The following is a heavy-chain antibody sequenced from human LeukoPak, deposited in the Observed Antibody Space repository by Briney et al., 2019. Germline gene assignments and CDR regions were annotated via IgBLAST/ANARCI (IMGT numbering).Heavy chain of an antibody. CDR1: GFTFSSSA. CDR3: AKAGTPGIPFDY. CDR2: ITGDGDAT. D-gene: IGHD3-10*01. V-gene: IGHV3-23*01. Sequence: PGGSLRLSCAASGFTFSSSAISWVRQAPGKGLEWVSTITGDGDATDYAASVKGRFTVSRDNSKNTLYLQMNSLRAEDTAVYYCAKAGTPGIPFDYWGQGTLVTVSS. J-gene: IGHJ4*02.